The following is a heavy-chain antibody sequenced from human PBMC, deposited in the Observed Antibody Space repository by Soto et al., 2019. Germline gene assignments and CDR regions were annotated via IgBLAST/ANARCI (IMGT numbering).Heavy chain of an antibody. CDR3: TVVTPEPLYYFDY. V-gene: IGHV4-31*03. J-gene: IGHJ4*02. Sequence: LSLTCTVSCGSISSGGYYWRWSRQHPGKGLEWIGYIYYSWSTYYNPSLNSRVTISVGTSKNQISLKLSSVTAADTAVYYCTVVTPEPLYYFDYWGQGTLVTVSS. CDR2: IYYSWST. CDR1: CGSISSGGYY. D-gene: IGHD2-21*02.